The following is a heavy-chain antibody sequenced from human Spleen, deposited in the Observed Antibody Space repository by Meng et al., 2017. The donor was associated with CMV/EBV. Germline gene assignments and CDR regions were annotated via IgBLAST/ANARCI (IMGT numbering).Heavy chain of an antibody. J-gene: IGHJ4*02. CDR2: MNPNSGNT. CDR1: GYTFTSYD. CDR3: ARGGPGGYYDFWSGSDY. V-gene: IGHV1-8*03. Sequence: ASVKVSCKASGYTFTSYDINWVRQATGQGLEWMGWMNPNSGNTGYAQKFQGRVTITRNTSISTAYMELSSLRSEDTAVYYCARGGPGGYYDFWSGSDYWGQGTLVTVSS. D-gene: IGHD3-3*01.